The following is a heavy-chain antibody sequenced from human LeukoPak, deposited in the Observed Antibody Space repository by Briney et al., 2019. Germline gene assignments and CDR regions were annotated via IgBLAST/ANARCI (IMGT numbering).Heavy chain of an antibody. CDR3: ASVNGDGAEYFQH. CDR1: GGTFSSYA. J-gene: IGHJ1*01. V-gene: IGHV1-69*05. CDR2: IIPIFGTA. Sequence: SVKVSCKASGGTFSSYAISWVRQAPGQGLEWMGGIIPIFGTANYAQKFQGRVTITTDESTSTAYMELSSLRAEDTAVYYCASVNGDGAEYFQHWGQGTLVTVSS. D-gene: IGHD2-21*01.